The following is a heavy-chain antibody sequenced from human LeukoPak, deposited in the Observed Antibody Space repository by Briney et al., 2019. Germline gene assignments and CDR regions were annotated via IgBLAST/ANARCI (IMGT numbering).Heavy chain of an antibody. Sequence: GGSLRLSCAASGFTFSSYAMSWVRQAPGKGLEWVSLISGSGIDAYYADSVKGRFTISRDNSKNTRYLQMNSLRVEDTAVYYCAKGYSRDSWGQGTLVTVSS. D-gene: IGHD6-13*01. CDR1: GFTFSSYA. J-gene: IGHJ5*01. CDR2: ISGSGIDA. V-gene: IGHV3-23*01. CDR3: AKGYSRDS.